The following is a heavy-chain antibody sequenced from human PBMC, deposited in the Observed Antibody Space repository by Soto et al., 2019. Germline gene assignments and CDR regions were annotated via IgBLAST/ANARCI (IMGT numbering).Heavy chain of an antibody. J-gene: IGHJ6*02. CDR1: GGTFSSYA. Sequence: GASVKVSCKASGGTFSSYAISWVRQAPGQGLEWMGGIIPIFGTANYAQKFQGRVTITADESTSTAYMELSSLRSEDMAVYYCARGPLVRGVGTALTLRMDVWGQGTTVTVSS. CDR3: ARGPLVRGVGTALTLRMDV. CDR2: IIPIFGTA. V-gene: IGHV1-69*13. D-gene: IGHD3-10*01.